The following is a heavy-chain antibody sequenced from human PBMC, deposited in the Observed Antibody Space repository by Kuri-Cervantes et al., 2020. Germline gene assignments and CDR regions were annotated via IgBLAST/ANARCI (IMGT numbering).Heavy chain of an antibody. CDR1: GYTFTSYD. CDR2: MNPNSGNT. J-gene: IGHJ4*02. CDR3: AILGMGYCSGGSCYRGDFDY. D-gene: IGHD2-15*01. V-gene: IGHV1-8*01. Sequence: ASVKVSCKASGYTFTSYDINWVRQATGQGLEWMGWMNPNSGNTGYAQKFQGRVTMTRNTSISTAYMELSRLRSDDTAVYYCAILGMGYCSGGSCYRGDFDYWGQGTLVTVSS.